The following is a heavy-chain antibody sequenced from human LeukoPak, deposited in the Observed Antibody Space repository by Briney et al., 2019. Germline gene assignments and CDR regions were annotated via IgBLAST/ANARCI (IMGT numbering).Heavy chain of an antibody. J-gene: IGHJ6*02. CDR1: GFTFSNAW. CDR3: TGMVVAATVYYYGMDV. V-gene: IGHV3-15*01. D-gene: IGHD2-15*01. CDR2: IKSKTDGGTT. Sequence: PGGSLRLSCAASGFTFSNAWMSWVRQAPGKGLEWVGRIKSKTDGGTTDYAAPVKGRFTISRDDSKNTLYLQMNSLKTEDTAVSYCTGMVVAATVYYYGMDVWGQGTTVTVSS.